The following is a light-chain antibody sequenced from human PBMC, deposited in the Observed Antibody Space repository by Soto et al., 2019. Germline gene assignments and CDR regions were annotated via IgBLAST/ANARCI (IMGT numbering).Light chain of an antibody. CDR1: ISDFVVYNY. Sequence: QSVLTQPASVSGSPGQSITISCTRTISDFVVYNYVSWYQQHPGKAPKLMIYGVSNRPSGVSNRFSGSKSGNTASLTISGLQAEDEADYYCRSYTSSSTLVFGTGTKLTV. J-gene: IGLJ1*01. CDR2: GVS. V-gene: IGLV2-14*01. CDR3: RSYTSSSTLV.